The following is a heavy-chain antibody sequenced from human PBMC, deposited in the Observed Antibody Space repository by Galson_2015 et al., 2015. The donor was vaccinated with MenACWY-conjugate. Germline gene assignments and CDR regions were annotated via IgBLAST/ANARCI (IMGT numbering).Heavy chain of an antibody. Sequence: SLRLSCAVSDLTFEDYGMHWVRQAPGKGLEWVSGLSWSNFTIAYADSVKGRFTVSRENAKNSLYLQMNSLREEDTAAYYCVKDTGGSDFYMGTIASEMWGLGTLVTGSS. J-gene: IGHJ3*02. V-gene: IGHV3-9*01. D-gene: IGHD2-21*02. CDR2: LSWSNFTI. CDR3: VKDTGGSDFYMGTIASEM. CDR1: DLTFEDYG.